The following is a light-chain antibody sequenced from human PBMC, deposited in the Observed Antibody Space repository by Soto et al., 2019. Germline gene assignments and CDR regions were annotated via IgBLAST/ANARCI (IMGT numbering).Light chain of an antibody. CDR2: GAS. Sequence: EIVLTQSPGTLSLSPGDRATLSCRASQSVSSNFLAWYQQKPGQAPRLLIYGASIRATGIPDRFSGSGSGTDFTLTIRGLEPEDFGMYFCHQYGSSPRTFGQGTKVEIK. V-gene: IGKV3-20*01. CDR3: HQYGSSPRT. J-gene: IGKJ1*01. CDR1: QSVSSNF.